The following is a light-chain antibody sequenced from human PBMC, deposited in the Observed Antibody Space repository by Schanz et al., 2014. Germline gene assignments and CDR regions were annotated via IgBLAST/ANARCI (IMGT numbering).Light chain of an antibody. J-gene: IGLJ2*01. CDR1: SSDVGGYNF. Sequence: SALTQPPSASGSPGQSVTISCTGTSSDVGGYNFVSWSQQHPGKAPKLMIYEVSNRPSGVPDRFSGSKSGNTASLTVSGLQAEDEADYYCSSYAGSNFVVFGGGTKLTVL. V-gene: IGLV2-8*01. CDR2: EVS. CDR3: SSYAGSNFVV.